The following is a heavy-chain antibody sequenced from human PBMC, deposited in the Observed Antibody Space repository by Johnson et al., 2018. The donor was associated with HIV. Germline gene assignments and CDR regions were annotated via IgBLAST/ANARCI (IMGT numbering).Heavy chain of an antibody. CDR1: GFTFSSYG. V-gene: IGHV3-30*02. Sequence: QVQLVESGGGVVQPGGSLRLSCAASGFTFSSYGMHWVRQTPGKGLEWVAFTRFDGSKKYYAESVKGRFTISRDNSKTTLYLQMNSLASEDTAVYYCAGGYGSGSGDAFDIWGQGTMVTVSS. CDR2: TRFDGSKK. J-gene: IGHJ3*02. CDR3: AGGYGSGSGDAFDI. D-gene: IGHD3-10*01.